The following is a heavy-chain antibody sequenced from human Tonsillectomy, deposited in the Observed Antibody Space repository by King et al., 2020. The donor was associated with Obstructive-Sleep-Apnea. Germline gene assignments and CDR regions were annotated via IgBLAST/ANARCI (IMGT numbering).Heavy chain of an antibody. CDR1: GGSISSSKW. V-gene: IGHV4-4*02. CDR3: ARDRQCSSISCYGNWFDS. D-gene: IGHD2-2*01. Sequence: VQLQESGPGLVKPSGSLSLTCAVSGGSISSSKWWSWVRQPPGKGLGWSGEMYHIGSTNYNPSLKSRVPISVDKSKNQFSLKLNSVTAADTAVYYCARDRQCSSISCYGNWFDSWGQGTLVTVSS. CDR2: MYHIGST. J-gene: IGHJ5*01.